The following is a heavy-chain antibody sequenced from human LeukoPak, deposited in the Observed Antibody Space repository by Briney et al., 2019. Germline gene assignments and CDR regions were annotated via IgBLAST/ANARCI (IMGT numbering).Heavy chain of an antibody. D-gene: IGHD5-18*01. J-gene: IGHJ4*02. CDR3: ARDRGGYTYSHDY. Sequence: PSETLSLTCTVSGGSISSYYWGWIRQSPGKGLEWIGSFYYSGSIFDNRSLRSRVTISIDMSKNQFLLKLTSVTAADTAVYYCARDRGGYTYSHDYWGQGTLVTVSS. CDR1: GGSISSYY. V-gene: IGHV4-39*07. CDR2: FYYSGSI.